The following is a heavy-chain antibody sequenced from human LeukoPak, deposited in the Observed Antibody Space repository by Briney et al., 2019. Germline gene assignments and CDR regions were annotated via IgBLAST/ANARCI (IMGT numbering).Heavy chain of an antibody. Sequence: SETLSLTCTVSGGSISSYYWSWIRQPPGKGLEWIGFIYYSGNTNYNPSLKSRVAISLATSKNQFSLTLSSVTAADTAVYYCARHFDAFDIWGPGTMVTVSS. J-gene: IGHJ3*02. V-gene: IGHV4-59*08. CDR2: IYYSGNT. CDR1: GGSISSYY. CDR3: ARHFDAFDI.